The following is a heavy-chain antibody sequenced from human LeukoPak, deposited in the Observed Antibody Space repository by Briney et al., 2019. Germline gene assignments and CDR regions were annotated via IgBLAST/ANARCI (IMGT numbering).Heavy chain of an antibody. J-gene: IGHJ4*02. Sequence: SETLSLTCTVSGGSISSYYWSWIRQPPGKGLEWIGYIYYSGSTNYNPSLKSRVTISVDTSKKQFSLKLSSVTAADTAVYYCARGRRWLQQNWTPFDYWGQGTLVTVSS. CDR3: ARGRRWLQQNWTPFDY. D-gene: IGHD5-24*01. V-gene: IGHV4-59*12. CDR1: GGSISSYY. CDR2: IYYSGST.